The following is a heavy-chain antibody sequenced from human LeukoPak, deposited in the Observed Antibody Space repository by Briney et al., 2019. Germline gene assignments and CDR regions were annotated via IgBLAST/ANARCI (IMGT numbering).Heavy chain of an antibody. CDR2: IKQDGSEK. CDR1: GFTFSNYW. J-gene: IGHJ4*02. D-gene: IGHD5-18*01. CDR3: VKDRYSYGD. V-gene: IGHV3-7*03. Sequence: GGSLRLSCVASGFTFSNYWMSWVRQAPGKGLGWVANIKQDGSEKHYVDSVKGRFTISRDNARNSLFLQMDSLRGEDTAVYHCVKDRYSYGDWGQGTLVTVSS.